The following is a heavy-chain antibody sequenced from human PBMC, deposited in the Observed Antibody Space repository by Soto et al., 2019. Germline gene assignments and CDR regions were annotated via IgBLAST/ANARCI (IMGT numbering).Heavy chain of an antibody. CDR3: AAPRGATTVTHDAFDI. J-gene: IGHJ3*02. CDR2: IVVGSGNT. CDR1: GFTFTSSA. D-gene: IGHD4-17*01. Sequence: QMQLVQSGPEVKKPGTSVKVSCKASGFTFTSSAMQWVRQARGQRLEWIGWIVVGSGNTNYAQKFQERVTITRDMSTSTAYMELSSLRSEDTAVYYCAAPRGATTVTHDAFDIWGQGTMDTVSS. V-gene: IGHV1-58*02.